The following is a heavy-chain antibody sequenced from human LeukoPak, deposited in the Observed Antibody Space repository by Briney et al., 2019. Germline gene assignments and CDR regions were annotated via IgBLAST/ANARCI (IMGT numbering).Heavy chain of an antibody. J-gene: IGHJ4*01. V-gene: IGHV4-39*01. CDR1: GGSISSSSYY. Sequence: SETLSLTCTVSGGSISSSSYYWGWIRQPPGKGLEWIGSIYYSGSTYYNPSLKRRVTISVDTSKHQSSLKLSSVTAADTAVYYCARWTNSGYHFDCWGPGTLVTVSS. CDR2: IYYSGST. D-gene: IGHD6-25*01. CDR3: ARWTNSGYHFDC.